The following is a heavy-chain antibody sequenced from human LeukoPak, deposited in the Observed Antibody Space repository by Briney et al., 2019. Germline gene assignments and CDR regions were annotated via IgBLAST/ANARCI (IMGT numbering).Heavy chain of an antibody. CDR2: IYTSGST. CDR1: GGSFSGYY. CDR3: ATGECSGGSCYPYY. J-gene: IGHJ4*02. D-gene: IGHD2-15*01. Sequence: SETLSLTCAVYGGSFSGYYWSWIRQPAGKGLEWIGRIYTSGSTNYNPSLKSRVTMSVDTSKNQFSLKLSSVTAADTAVYYCATGECSGGSCYPYYWGQGTLVTVSS. V-gene: IGHV4-59*10.